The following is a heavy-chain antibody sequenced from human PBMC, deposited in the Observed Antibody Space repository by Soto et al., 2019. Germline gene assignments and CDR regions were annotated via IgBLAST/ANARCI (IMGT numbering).Heavy chain of an antibody. J-gene: IGHJ6*02. CDR2: IDPSDSYT. CDR3: ARLSARFYQPHYYYGMDV. D-gene: IGHD2-2*01. CDR1: GYSFTSYW. V-gene: IGHV5-10-1*01. Sequence: GESLKISCKGSGYSFTSYWISWVRQMPGKGLEWMGRIDPSDSYTNYSPSFQGHVTISADKSISTAYLQWSSLKASDTAMYYCARLSARFYQPHYYYGMDVWGQGTTVTVSS.